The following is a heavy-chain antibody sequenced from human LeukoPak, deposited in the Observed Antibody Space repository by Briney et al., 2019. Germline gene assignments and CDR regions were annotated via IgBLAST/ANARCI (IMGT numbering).Heavy chain of an antibody. V-gene: IGHV3-30*02. CDR2: IRYDGSNK. D-gene: IGHD3-22*01. J-gene: IGHJ3*02. CDR3: AKAGEGSGYQDAFDI. CDR1: GFTFSSYD. Sequence: PGGSLRLSCAASGFTFSSYDMHWVRQAPGKGLEWVTFIRYDGSNKYYADSVKGRFTISRDNSKNTLYLQMNSLRAEDTAVYYCAKAGEGSGYQDAFDIWGQGTMVTVSS.